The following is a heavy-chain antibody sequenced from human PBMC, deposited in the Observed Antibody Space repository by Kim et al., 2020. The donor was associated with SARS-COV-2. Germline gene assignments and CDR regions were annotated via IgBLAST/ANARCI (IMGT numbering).Heavy chain of an antibody. D-gene: IGHD3-9*01. CDR2: T. CDR3: GKDLGGGHYFDH. V-gene: IGHV3-23*03. Sequence: TLYAHSVRGRFTISRRNSKQTVYLEMNGLRAEDTAVYFCGKDLGGGHYFDHWGQGTLVTVSS. J-gene: IGHJ4*02.